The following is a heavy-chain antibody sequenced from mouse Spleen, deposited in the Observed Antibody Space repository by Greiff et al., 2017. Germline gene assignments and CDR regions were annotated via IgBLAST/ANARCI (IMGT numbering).Heavy chain of an antibody. CDR2: IDPENGDT. J-gene: IGHJ2*01. V-gene: IGHV14-4*01. D-gene: IGHD3-2*02. CDR1: GFNITDDY. Sequence: VQLQQSGAELVRPGASVKLSCTASGFNITDDYMHWVKQRPEQGLEWIGWIDPENGDTEYASKFQGKATITADTSSNTAYLQLSSLTSEDTAVYYCTDQLRLRGFDYWGQGTTLTVSS. CDR3: TDQLRLRGFDY.